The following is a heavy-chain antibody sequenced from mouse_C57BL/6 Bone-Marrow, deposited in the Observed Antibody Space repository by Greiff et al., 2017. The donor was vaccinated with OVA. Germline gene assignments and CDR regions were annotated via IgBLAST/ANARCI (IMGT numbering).Heavy chain of an antibody. J-gene: IGHJ3*01. CDR2: INPSTGGT. V-gene: IGHV1-42*01. CDR1: GYSFTGYY. Sequence: EVKLQQSGPELVKPGASVKISCKASGYSFTGYYMNWVKQSPEKSLEWIGEINPSTGGTTYNQKFKAKATLTVDKSSSTAYMQLKIQTSEDSAVYYCARGWTSPFAYWGQGTLVTVSA. CDR3: ARGWTSPFAY.